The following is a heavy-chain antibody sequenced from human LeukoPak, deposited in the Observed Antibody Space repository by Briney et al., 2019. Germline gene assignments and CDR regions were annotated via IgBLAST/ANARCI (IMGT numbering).Heavy chain of an antibody. D-gene: IGHD3-22*01. CDR2: ISSDGSNK. Sequence: GGSLRLSCAASGFTFSSYGMHWVRQAPGKGLEWVAVISSDGSNKYYADSVKGRLTISRDNSKNTLNLQMNGLRAEDTAVYYCAKKSAPDYYDSSSDWYFDLWGRGTLVTVSS. J-gene: IGHJ2*01. V-gene: IGHV3-30*18. CDR3: AKKSAPDYYDSSSDWYFDL. CDR1: GFTFSSYG.